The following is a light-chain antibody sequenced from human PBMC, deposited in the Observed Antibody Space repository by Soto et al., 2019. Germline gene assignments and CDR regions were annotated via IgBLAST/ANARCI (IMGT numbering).Light chain of an antibody. Sequence: IQMTQSPSTLSGSVGDRVTITCRASQTISSWLAWYQQKPGKAPKLLIYDASSLGSGVPSRFSGSGSGTEFTLTISSLQPDDFATYYCQQYNSYRGLTFGGGTKVDIK. V-gene: IGKV1-5*01. CDR3: QQYNSYRGLT. CDR2: DAS. J-gene: IGKJ4*01. CDR1: QTISSW.